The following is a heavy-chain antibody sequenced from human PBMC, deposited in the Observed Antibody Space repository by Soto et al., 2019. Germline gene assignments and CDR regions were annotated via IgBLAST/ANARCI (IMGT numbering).Heavy chain of an antibody. CDR2: INPSGGST. V-gene: IGHV1-46*03. Sequence: GASVKVSCKASGYTFTSHHIHWVRQAPGQGLEWMGRINPSGGSTTYLPKFQGRVTMTTDTSTSTLYMDLSSLRSDDTAVYYCLRGGTSFGSPPPFGYWGQGTLVTVSS. CDR3: LRGGTSFGSPPPFGY. J-gene: IGHJ4*02. D-gene: IGHD3-10*01. CDR1: GYTFTSHH.